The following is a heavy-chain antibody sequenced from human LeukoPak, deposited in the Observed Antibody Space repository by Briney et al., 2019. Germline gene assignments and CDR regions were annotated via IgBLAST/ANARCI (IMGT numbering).Heavy chain of an antibody. CDR1: GGSFSGYY. CDR3: ARIRSGYYYGAGAFQH. D-gene: IGHD3-22*01. J-gene: IGHJ1*01. V-gene: IGHV4-34*01. CDR2: INHSGST. Sequence: SETLSLTCAVYGGSFSGYYWSWIHQPPGKGLEWIGEINHSGSTNYNPSLKSRVTISVDTYKNQFSLKLSSVTAADTAVYYCARIRSGYYYGAGAFQHWGQGTLVTVSS.